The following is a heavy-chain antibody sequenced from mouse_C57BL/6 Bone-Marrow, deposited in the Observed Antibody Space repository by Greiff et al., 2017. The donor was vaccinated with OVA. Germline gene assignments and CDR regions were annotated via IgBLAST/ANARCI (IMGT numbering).Heavy chain of an antibody. D-gene: IGHD1-1*01. V-gene: IGHV5-12*01. CDR1: GFTFSDYY. J-gene: IGHJ4*01. CDR3: ARYYYGLYAMDY. CDR2: ISNGGGST. Sequence: DVMLVESGGGLVQPGGSLKLSCAASGFTFSDYYMYWVRQTPEKRLEWVAYISNGGGSTYYPDTVKGRFTISRDNAKNTLYLQMSRLKSEDTAMYYCARYYYGLYAMDYWGQGTSVTVSS.